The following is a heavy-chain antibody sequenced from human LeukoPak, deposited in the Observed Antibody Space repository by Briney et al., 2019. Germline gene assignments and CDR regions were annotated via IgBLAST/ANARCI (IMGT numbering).Heavy chain of an antibody. CDR2: ISAYNGNT. Sequence: GASVKVSCKASGYTFTSYGISWVRQAPGQGLEWMGWISAYNGNTNYAQKLQGRVTMTTDTSTSTAYMELRSLRSDDTAVYYCAKSYDYVWGSYRFDAFDIWGQGTMVTVSS. D-gene: IGHD3-16*02. J-gene: IGHJ3*02. CDR1: GYTFTSYG. CDR3: AKSYDYVWGSYRFDAFDI. V-gene: IGHV1-18*01.